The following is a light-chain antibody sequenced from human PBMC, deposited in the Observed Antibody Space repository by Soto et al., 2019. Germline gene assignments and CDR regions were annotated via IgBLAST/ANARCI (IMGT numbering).Light chain of an antibody. V-gene: IGKV4-1*01. CDR2: WAS. J-gene: IGKJ2*01. CDR1: QSVVYSANNKNY. Sequence: DIVMTQSPDSLAVSLGERATINCRSSQSVVYSANNKNYLTWFQQKPGQPPKPLIYWASTRKSGVPDRFSGSGSGTDFTLTINSLQAEDVAVYYCQQYYSTPYTFGQGTKLEI. CDR3: QQYYSTPYT.